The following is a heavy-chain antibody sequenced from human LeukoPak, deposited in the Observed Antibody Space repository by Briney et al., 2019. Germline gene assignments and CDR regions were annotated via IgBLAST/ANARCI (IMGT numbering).Heavy chain of an antibody. CDR3: ARAKDPGYSSSWSFDY. CDR1: GFTFSSYS. V-gene: IGHV3-21*01. J-gene: IGHJ4*02. CDR2: ISSSSSYI. Sequence: GGSLRLSCAASGFTFSSYSMNWVRQAPGKGLEWVSSISSSSSYIYYADSVKGRFTISRDSAKNSLYLQMNSLRAEDTAVYYCARAKDPGYSSSWSFDYWGQGTLVTVSS. D-gene: IGHD6-13*01.